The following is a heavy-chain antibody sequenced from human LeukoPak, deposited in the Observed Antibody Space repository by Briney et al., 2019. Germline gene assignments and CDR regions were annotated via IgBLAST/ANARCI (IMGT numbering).Heavy chain of an antibody. CDR1: GFTFSSYS. Sequence: GGSLRLSCAASGFTFSSYSMNWVRQAPGKGLEWVSSISSSSSYIYYADSVKGRFTISRDNAKNSLYLQMNSLRAEDTAVYYCARELGIVTLIDYWGQGTLVTVSS. CDR2: ISSSSSYI. D-gene: IGHD1-26*01. J-gene: IGHJ4*02. V-gene: IGHV3-21*01. CDR3: ARELGIVTLIDY.